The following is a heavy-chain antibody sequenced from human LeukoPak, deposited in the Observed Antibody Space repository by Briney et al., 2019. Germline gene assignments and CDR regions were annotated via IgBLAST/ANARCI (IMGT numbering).Heavy chain of an antibody. D-gene: IGHD6-13*01. CDR3: CRVGSSRINYYYYYMDV. Sequence: ASVKVSCKASGYTFTGYYMHWVRQAPGQGLEWMGWINPNSGGTNYAQKFQGRVTMTRDTSISTAYMELSKLRCDGPAGDYLCRVGSSRINYYYYYMDVWGKGTTVTVSS. CDR1: GYTFTGYY. J-gene: IGHJ6*03. V-gene: IGHV1-2*02. CDR2: INPNSGGT.